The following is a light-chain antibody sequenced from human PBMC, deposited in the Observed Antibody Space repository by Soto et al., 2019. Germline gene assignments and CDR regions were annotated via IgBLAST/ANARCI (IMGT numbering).Light chain of an antibody. CDR1: QSVSSN. CDR3: QQYDKWPPRT. Sequence: EIVFTPSPGTLSLSPGERATLSFSASQSVSSNLAWYQQKPGQPPRLLMYGVYTRAPGTPARFSGSGSGTEFTLTISSLQSEDSAVYYCQQYDKWPPRTFGQGTKVDIK. V-gene: IGKV3D-15*01. CDR2: GVY. J-gene: IGKJ1*01.